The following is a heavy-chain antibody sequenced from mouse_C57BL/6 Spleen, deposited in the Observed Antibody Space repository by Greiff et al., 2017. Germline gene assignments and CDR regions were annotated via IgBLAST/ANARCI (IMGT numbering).Heavy chain of an antibody. CDR2: IDPETGGT. D-gene: IGHD2-5*01. J-gene: IGHJ4*01. CDR1: GYTFTDYE. CDR3: TRWAYYSNYGDYAMDY. V-gene: IGHV1-15*01. Sequence: QVQLQQSGAELVRPGASVTLSCKASGYTFTDYEMHWVKQTPVHGLEWIGAIDPETGGTAYNQKFKGKAILTADKSSSTAYMELRSLTSEDSAVYYCTRWAYYSNYGDYAMDYWGQGTSVTVSS.